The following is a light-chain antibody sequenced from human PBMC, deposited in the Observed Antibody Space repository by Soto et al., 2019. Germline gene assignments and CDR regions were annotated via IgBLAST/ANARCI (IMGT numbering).Light chain of an antibody. CDR3: QAWDRSTGV. CDR2: QDS. CDR1: KLGDKY. V-gene: IGLV3-1*01. Sequence: SYELTQPPSVSVSPGQTASITCSGDKLGDKYVCWYHQKPGQSPVLVIYQDSKRPSGIPERFSGSNSGNTATLTISGTQPMDEADYYCQAWDRSTGVFGTRTKVTVL. J-gene: IGLJ1*01.